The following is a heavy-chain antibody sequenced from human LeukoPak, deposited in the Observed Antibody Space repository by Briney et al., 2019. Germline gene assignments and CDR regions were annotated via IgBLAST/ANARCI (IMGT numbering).Heavy chain of an antibody. CDR3: ARLGPPLTIFGVVNTPHYYYGMDV. Sequence: SETLSLTCTVSGGSISSSSYYWGWIRQPPGKGLEWIGSIYYSGSTYYSPSLKSRVTISVDTSKNQFSLKLSSVTAADTAVYYCARLGPPLTIFGVVNTPHYYYGMDVWGQGTTVTVSS. V-gene: IGHV4-39*07. D-gene: IGHD3-3*01. J-gene: IGHJ6*02. CDR2: IYYSGST. CDR1: GGSISSSSYY.